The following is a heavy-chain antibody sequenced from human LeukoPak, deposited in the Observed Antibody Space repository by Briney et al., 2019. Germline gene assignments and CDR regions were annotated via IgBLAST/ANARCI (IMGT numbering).Heavy chain of an antibody. V-gene: IGHV4-38-2*02. Sequence: SQTLSLTCTVSGYSISSGYYWGWIRQPPGKGLEWIGSIYHSGSTYYNPSLKSRVTISVDTSKNQFSLKLSSVTAADTAVYYCARLSIAAAGNDYWGQGTLVTVSS. CDR1: GYSISSGYY. D-gene: IGHD6-13*01. CDR3: ARLSIAAAGNDY. CDR2: IYHSGST. J-gene: IGHJ4*02.